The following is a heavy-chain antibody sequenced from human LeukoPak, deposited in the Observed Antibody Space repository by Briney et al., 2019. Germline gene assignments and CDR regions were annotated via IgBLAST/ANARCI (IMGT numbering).Heavy chain of an antibody. D-gene: IGHD4-17*01. CDR3: ARSAGDPHAFDV. J-gene: IGHJ3*01. Sequence: GGSLRLSCAASGFTFSNYAMHWVRQAPGKGLEWVAVISYDGRNKDYADSMKARFTISRDNSKNTLYLQVNSLRAEDTAVFFCARSAGDPHAFDVWGQGTMVTVSS. CDR1: GFTFSNYA. CDR2: ISYDGRNK. V-gene: IGHV3-30*04.